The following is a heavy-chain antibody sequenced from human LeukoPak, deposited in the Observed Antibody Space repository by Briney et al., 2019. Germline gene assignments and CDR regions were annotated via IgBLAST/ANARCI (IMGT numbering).Heavy chain of an antibody. Sequence: GSSVKVSCKASGGTFSSYGISWVRQAPGQGLEWMGRIIPMLGIANYAQKFQGRATITADKSTTTAFMALSSLRSEDTAVYYCARDLGSGYDKFDPWGQGTLVTVSS. CDR1: GGTFSSYG. V-gene: IGHV1-69*04. CDR2: IIPMLGIA. J-gene: IGHJ5*02. CDR3: ARDLGSGYDKFDP. D-gene: IGHD5-12*01.